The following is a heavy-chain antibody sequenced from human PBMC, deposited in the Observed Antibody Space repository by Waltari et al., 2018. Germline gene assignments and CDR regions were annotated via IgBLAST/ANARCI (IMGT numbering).Heavy chain of an antibody. CDR1: GGSISSGGYS. J-gene: IGHJ4*02. CDR3: ARGGYYYDSSGKFDY. CDR2: IYHSGST. Sequence: QLQLQESGSGLVKPSQTLSLTCAVSGGSISSGGYSWSWIRQPPGKGLEWIGYIYHSGSTYYNPSLKSRVTISVDRSKNQFSLKLSSVTAADTAVYYCARGGYYYDSSGKFDYWGQGTLVTVSS. D-gene: IGHD3-22*01. V-gene: IGHV4-30-2*01.